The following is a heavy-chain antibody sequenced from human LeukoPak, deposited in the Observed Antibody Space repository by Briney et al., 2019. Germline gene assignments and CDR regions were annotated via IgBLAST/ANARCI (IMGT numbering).Heavy chain of an antibody. CDR3: AKAIMVRGGKYYFDY. D-gene: IGHD3-10*01. V-gene: IGHV3-23*01. CDR2: ISGSGGST. J-gene: IGHJ4*02. Sequence: QPGGSLRLSCAASGFTFSSYAMSWVRQAPGKGLEWVSAISGSGGSTYYADSVMGRFTISRDNSKNTLYLQMNSLRAEDTAVYYCAKAIMVRGGKYYFDYWGQGTLVTVSS. CDR1: GFTFSSYA.